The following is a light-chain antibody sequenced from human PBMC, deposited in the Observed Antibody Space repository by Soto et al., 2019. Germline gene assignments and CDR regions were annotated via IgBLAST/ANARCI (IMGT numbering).Light chain of an antibody. CDR1: STDFVSYNR. J-gene: IGLJ1*01. V-gene: IGLV2-18*02. CDR2: EAS. Sequence: QSALTQPPSVSGSPGQSVTISCTGTSTDFVSYNRVSWYQQPPGTAPKLIIYEASNRPSGVPDRFSGSKSGNTASLTISGLLAEDEADYYCCSYAGSYTYVVGTGTKVTVL. CDR3: CSYAGSYTYV.